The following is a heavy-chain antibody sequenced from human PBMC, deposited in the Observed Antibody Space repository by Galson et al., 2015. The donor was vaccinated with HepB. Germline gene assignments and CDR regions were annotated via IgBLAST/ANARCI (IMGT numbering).Heavy chain of an antibody. CDR1: GYSFTSYW. CDR3: ARQSGYCSPSTCPGGALDI. D-gene: IGHD2-15*01. V-gene: IGHV5-51*01. CDR2: IYPGDSDT. J-gene: IGHJ3*02. Sequence: QSGAEVKKPGESLKISCKGSGYSFTSYWIGWVRQMPGKGLEWMGIIYPGDSDTRYSPSFQGQVTISVDKSITTAYLQWSGLKASDTAMYYCARQSGYCSPSTCPGGALDIWGQGTMVTVSS.